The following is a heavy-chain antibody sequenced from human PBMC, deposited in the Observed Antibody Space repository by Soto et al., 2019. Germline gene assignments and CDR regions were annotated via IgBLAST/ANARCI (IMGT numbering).Heavy chain of an antibody. J-gene: IGHJ6*02. Sequence: GASVKFSCKASGGTFSSYAISWVRQAPGQGLEWMGGIIPIFGTANYAQKFQGRVTITADESTSTAYMELSSLRSEDTAVYYCAREVVVVPAALGGAARPDWNYYYGMDVWGQGTTVTVSS. V-gene: IGHV1-69*13. D-gene: IGHD2-2*01. CDR1: GGTFSSYA. CDR2: IIPIFGTA. CDR3: AREVVVVPAALGGAARPDWNYYYGMDV.